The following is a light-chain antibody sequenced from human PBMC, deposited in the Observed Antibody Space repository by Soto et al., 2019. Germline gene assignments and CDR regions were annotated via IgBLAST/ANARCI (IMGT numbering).Light chain of an antibody. J-gene: IGKJ3*01. CDR3: QQYGSSPIS. Sequence: EIVLTQSPGTLSLSPGARATLSCRASQGVSSRYLAWYQQKPGQAPRLLIYAASTRATGIPDRFSGSGSGTDVTLTISRLEPEDFAVDDCQQYGSSPISFGPGTKVDIK. V-gene: IGKV3-20*01. CDR2: AAS. CDR1: QGVSSRY.